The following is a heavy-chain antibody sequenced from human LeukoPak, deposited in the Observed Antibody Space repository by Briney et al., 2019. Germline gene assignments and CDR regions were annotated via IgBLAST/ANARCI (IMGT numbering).Heavy chain of an antibody. V-gene: IGHV4-39*01. Sequence: SGTLCLTCSVSGGSISISTTYYGGWIRQPRGKGLERIGIIYSGGTTYYNPSLKSRITISVDTSKKQFSLKLSSVTAADTAVYYCARHDGSGSYRFDYWGQGTLVTVSS. J-gene: IGHJ4*02. CDR1: GGSISISTTYY. D-gene: IGHD3-10*01. CDR2: IYSGGTT. CDR3: ARHDGSGSYRFDY.